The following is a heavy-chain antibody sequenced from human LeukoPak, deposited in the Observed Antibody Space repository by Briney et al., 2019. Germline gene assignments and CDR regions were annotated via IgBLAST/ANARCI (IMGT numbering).Heavy chain of an antibody. Sequence: PGGSLRLSCAASGFSFSGYSMHWVRQAPGKGLEWVALISYDGSYTYYAESVKGRFTVSRDNSRNILYVQMNSLRTDDTAVYYCARDGGYDHWGQGTLVTVSS. CDR2: ISYDGSYT. CDR3: ARDGGYDH. V-gene: IGHV3-30*04. D-gene: IGHD5-12*01. J-gene: IGHJ5*02. CDR1: GFSFSGYS.